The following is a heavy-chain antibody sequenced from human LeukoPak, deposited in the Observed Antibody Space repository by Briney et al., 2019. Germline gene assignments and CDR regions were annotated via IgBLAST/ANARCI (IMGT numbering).Heavy chain of an antibody. CDR2: IIPILGIA. V-gene: IGHV1-69*04. CDR1: GGTFSSYA. Sequence: SVKVSCKASGGTFSSYAISWVRQAPGQGLEWMGRIIPILGIANYAQKFQGRVTITADKSTSTAYMELSSLRSEDTAVYYCARNSGSSSFDYWGQGTLVTVSS. J-gene: IGHJ4*02. D-gene: IGHD1-1*01. CDR3: ARNSGSSSFDY.